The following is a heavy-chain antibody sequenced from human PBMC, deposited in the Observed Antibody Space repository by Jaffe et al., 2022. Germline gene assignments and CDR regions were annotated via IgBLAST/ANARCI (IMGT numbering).Heavy chain of an antibody. D-gene: IGHD4-17*01. CDR1: GFTFSSYG. J-gene: IGHJ3*02. Sequence: QVQLVESGGGVVQPGGSLRLSCAASGFTFSSYGMHWVRQAPGKGLEWVAFIRYDGSNKYYADSVKGRFTISRDNSKNTLYLQMNSLRAEDTAVYYCAKDYRPDDYGDSDAFDIWGQGTMVTVSS. V-gene: IGHV3-30*02. CDR2: IRYDGSNK. CDR3: AKDYRPDDYGDSDAFDI.